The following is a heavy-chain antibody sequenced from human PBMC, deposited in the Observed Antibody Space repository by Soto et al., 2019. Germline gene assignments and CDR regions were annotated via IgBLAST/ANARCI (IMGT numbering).Heavy chain of an antibody. CDR1: GFSFSSYG. CDR2: ISYDGHNK. CDR3: ARDGFGRFFDWLPSYYTMDV. Sequence: QVQLVESGGGAVQPGRSLRLSCAASGFSFSSYGMHWVRQAPGKGLEWVAVISYDGHNKYYADSVKGRFTISRDNSKNTLYLQMNSLRAEDTAVFYCARDGFGRFFDWLPSYYTMDVWGQGTTVTVSS. D-gene: IGHD3-9*01. V-gene: IGHV3-30*03. J-gene: IGHJ6*02.